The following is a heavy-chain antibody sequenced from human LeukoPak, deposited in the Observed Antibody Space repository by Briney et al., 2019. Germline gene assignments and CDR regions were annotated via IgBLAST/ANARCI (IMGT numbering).Heavy chain of an antibody. CDR2: IHYNGIT. CDR1: GSMYNYY. CDR3: ARHISSGGTYAHFDY. V-gene: IGHV4-59*08. Sequence: SETLSLTCTVSGSMYNYYWSWIRQPPGKGLEWIGYIHYNGITNYSPSLKSRVTMSLDTSKNQVSLKLNSVSAADTAVYYCARHISSGGTYAHFDYWGQGTLVTVSS. D-gene: IGHD1-26*01. J-gene: IGHJ4*02.